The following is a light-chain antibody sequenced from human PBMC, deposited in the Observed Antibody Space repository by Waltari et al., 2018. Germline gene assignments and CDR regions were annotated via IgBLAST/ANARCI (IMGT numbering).Light chain of an antibody. CDR3: QQYNNWPLA. CDR1: QSVSSN. Sequence: ETVMTQSPATLSVSPGERATLSCRASQSVSSNLAWYQQKPGQAPRLLISGASTRATGIPARFSGSGSGTEFTLTISSLQSEDFAVYYCQQYNNWPLAFGPGTNVGIK. J-gene: IGKJ3*01. CDR2: GAS. V-gene: IGKV3-15*01.